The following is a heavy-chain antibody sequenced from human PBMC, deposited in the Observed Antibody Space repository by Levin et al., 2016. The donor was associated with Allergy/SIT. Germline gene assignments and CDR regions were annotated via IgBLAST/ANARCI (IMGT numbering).Heavy chain of an antibody. CDR2: ISSTGDTI. J-gene: IGHJ5*02. CDR1: GVSLNDDY. CDR3: ARDPGGYVYNWFDP. Sequence: GESLKISCGASGVSLNDDYMTWVRQAPGKGLEWISYISSTGDTIYYADSVKGRFTTSRDNANNSLFLQMTSLRAEDTAVYYCARDPGGYVYNWFDPWGQGTLVTVSS. V-gene: IGHV3-11*04. D-gene: IGHD5-12*01.